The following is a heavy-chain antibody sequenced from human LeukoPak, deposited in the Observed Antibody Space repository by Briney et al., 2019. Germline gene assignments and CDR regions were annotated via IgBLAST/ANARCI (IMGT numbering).Heavy chain of an antibody. CDR2: IAYDGSNK. J-gene: IGHJ4*02. CDR1: GFSFSSYW. Sequence: GGSLRLSCAASGFSFSSYWMHWVRQAPGKGLVWLSVIAYDGSNKYSADSLKGRFTISRDNSNNTVYLQMNSLRAEDTAVYYCARDLSGVTGYTYGRGIDYWGQGTLVTVSS. V-gene: IGHV3-30*03. CDR3: ARDLSGVTGYTYGRGIDY. D-gene: IGHD5-18*01.